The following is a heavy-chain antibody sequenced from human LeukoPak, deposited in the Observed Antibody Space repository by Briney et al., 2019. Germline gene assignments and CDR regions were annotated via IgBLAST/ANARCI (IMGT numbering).Heavy chain of an antibody. CDR3: ARRGPDYDSLSGYFDY. Sequence: ASVNLSCKASGFTFSSYGITWVRQAPGQGLEWMGWNSVYNGNTNYAQKFQGRVTMTIDTSTSTAYMELRSLRSDDTAVYYCARRGPDYDSLSGYFDYWGQGTLVTVSS. V-gene: IGHV1-18*01. J-gene: IGHJ4*02. CDR2: NSVYNGNT. D-gene: IGHD3-9*01. CDR1: GFTFSSYG.